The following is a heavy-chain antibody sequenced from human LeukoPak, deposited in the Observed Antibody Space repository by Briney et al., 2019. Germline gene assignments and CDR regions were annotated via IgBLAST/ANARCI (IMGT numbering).Heavy chain of an antibody. D-gene: IGHD3-10*01. CDR1: VFTFSEAW. V-gene: IGHV3-74*01. J-gene: IGHJ1*01. Sequence: GGSLRLSCAASVFTFSEAWMHWVRQAPGKGLVRVSRINNDGSTTRYADSVKGRFTTSRDNAKNTLYLQMNSLRAEDTAVYYCARVSGPGMNEYFHLWGQGTLVTVSS. CDR3: ARVSGPGMNEYFHL. CDR2: INNDGSTT.